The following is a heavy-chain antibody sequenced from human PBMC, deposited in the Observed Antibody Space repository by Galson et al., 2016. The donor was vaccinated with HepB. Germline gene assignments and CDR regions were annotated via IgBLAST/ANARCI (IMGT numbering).Heavy chain of an antibody. CDR1: GFTFTNYA. J-gene: IGHJ3*02. V-gene: IGHV3-23*01. CDR3: ARDSRFGTLDAFDI. Sequence: SLRLSCAASGFTFTNYAMSWVRQAPGKGLEWVSGISGSGGNTNYADSVKGRFTISRDNSKNTLYLQMNSLRAEDTAVYYCARDSRFGTLDAFDIWGQGTMVTVSS. CDR2: ISGSGGNT. D-gene: IGHD3-10*01.